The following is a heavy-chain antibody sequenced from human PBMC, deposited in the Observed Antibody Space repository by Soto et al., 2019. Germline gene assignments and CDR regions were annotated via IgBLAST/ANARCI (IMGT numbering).Heavy chain of an antibody. D-gene: IGHD1-26*01. V-gene: IGHV3-30-3*01. Sequence: QVQLVESGGGVAQPGRSLRLSCAVSGFTFSSHAMHWVRQAPGKGLEWVALISSDGSNKYYADSVKGRFTTSRDNSKNTMYLQMNSLSVEDTAVYYCARDDEGGSDCDLGYWGQGALVTVSS. CDR1: GFTFSSHA. CDR2: ISSDGSNK. J-gene: IGHJ4*02. CDR3: ARDDEGGSDCDLGY.